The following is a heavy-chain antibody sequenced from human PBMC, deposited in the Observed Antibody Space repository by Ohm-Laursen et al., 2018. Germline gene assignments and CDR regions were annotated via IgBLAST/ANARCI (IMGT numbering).Heavy chain of an antibody. CDR2: ITSDGTST. CDR3: AKQYGSGSYYNFPDY. D-gene: IGHD3-10*01. V-gene: IGHV3-74*01. CDR1: GFTLNSHW. J-gene: IGHJ4*02. Sequence: GSLGLSCTASGFTLNSHWMHWVRQGPGEGLVWVSRITSDGTSTAYADSVRGRFTISRDNAKNSLYLQMSSLRAEDTAAYYCAKQYGSGSYYNFPDYWGQGTLVTVSS.